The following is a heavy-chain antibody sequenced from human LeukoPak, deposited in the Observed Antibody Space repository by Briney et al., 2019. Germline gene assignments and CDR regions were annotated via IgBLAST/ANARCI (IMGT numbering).Heavy chain of an antibody. V-gene: IGHV3-74*03. CDR2: INSDGSAT. D-gene: IGHD2-15*01. Sequence: GGSLRLSCAASGFTFSRFWMHWVRQAPGKGLVWVSRINSDGSATTYADSVKGRFTISRDNAKNTLYLQMNSLRAEDTAVYYCARESSSDLVYWGQGTLVTVSS. CDR1: GFTFSRFW. J-gene: IGHJ4*02. CDR3: ARESSSDLVY.